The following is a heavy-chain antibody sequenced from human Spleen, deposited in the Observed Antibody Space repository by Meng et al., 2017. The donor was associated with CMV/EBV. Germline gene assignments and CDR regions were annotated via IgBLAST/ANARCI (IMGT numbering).Heavy chain of an antibody. V-gene: IGHV1-18*01. CDR2: ISAYNGNT. CDR1: YG. D-gene: IGHD5-18*01. CDR3: ARGEWIPDSVDTAMVPQPPFDY. Sequence: YGISWVRQAPGQGLEWMGWISAYNGNTNYAQKLQGRVTMTTDTSTSTAYMELRSLRSDDTAVYYCARGEWIPDSVDTAMVPQPPFDYWGQGTLVTVSS. J-gene: IGHJ4*02.